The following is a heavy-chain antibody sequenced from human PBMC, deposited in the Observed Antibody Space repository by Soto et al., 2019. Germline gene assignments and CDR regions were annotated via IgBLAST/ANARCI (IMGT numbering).Heavy chain of an antibody. CDR1: GGSISSSSYY. Sequence: QLQLQESGPGLVKPSETLSLTCTVSGGSISSSSYYWGWIRQPPGKGLEWIGSIYYSGSTYYNPSLKSRVTISVDTSKNQFSLKLSSVTAADTAVYYCARHRVSSGWEGGGQGTLVTVSS. CDR3: ARHRVSSGWEG. V-gene: IGHV4-39*01. CDR2: IYYSGST. D-gene: IGHD6-19*01. J-gene: IGHJ4*02.